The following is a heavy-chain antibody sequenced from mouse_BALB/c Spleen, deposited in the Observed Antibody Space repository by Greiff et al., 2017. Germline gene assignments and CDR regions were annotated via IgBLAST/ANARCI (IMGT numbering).Heavy chain of an antibody. CDR2: ISNGGGST. J-gene: IGHJ4*01. Sequence: EVQLVESGGGLVQPGGSLKLSCAASGFTFSSYTMSWVRQTPEKRLEWVAYISNGGGSTYYPDTVKGRFTISRDNAKNTLYLQMSSLKSEDTAMYYCARHLPITTVVARDYAMDYWGQGTSVTVSS. CDR1: GFTFSSYT. D-gene: IGHD1-1*01. CDR3: ARHLPITTVVARDYAMDY. V-gene: IGHV5-12-2*01.